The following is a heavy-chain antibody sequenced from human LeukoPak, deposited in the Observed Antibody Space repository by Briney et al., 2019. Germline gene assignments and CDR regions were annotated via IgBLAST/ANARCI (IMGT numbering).Heavy chain of an antibody. CDR2: MKQDGSQK. CDR1: GFVFSDYW. J-gene: IGHJ4*02. V-gene: IGHV3-7*01. CDR3: ARDDLYCGGDCSPFDY. Sequence: PGGSLRLSCAASGFVFSDYWMSWVRQAPGKGLEWVANMKQDGSQKFYLDSVKGRFTISRDNAKNSLYLQMTSLRAEDTAVYYCARDDLYCGGDCSPFDYWGQGTPVTVSS. D-gene: IGHD2-21*01.